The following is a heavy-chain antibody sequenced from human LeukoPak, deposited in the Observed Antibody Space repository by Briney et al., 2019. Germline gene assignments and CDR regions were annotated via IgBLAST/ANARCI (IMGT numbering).Heavy chain of an antibody. CDR3: TIKYDNSWYSPFDY. D-gene: IGHD6-13*01. CDR2: IYPGDSDT. Sequence: RGESLKISCKGSGYSFTSYWIGWVRQMPGKGLEWMGIIYPGDSDTRYSPSFQGQVTISADKSISTAYLQWSSLKASDTAMYYCTIKYDNSWYSPFDYWGQGTLVTVSS. J-gene: IGHJ4*02. V-gene: IGHV5-51*01. CDR1: GYSFTSYW.